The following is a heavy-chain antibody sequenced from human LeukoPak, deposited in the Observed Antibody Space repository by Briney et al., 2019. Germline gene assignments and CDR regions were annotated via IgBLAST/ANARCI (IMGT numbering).Heavy chain of an antibody. D-gene: IGHD6-6*01. Sequence: SSETPSLTCTVSGGSISSYYWSWIGQPPGKGLEWIGYIYYSGSTNYNPSLKSRVTISVDTSKNQFSLKLSSVTAADTAVYYCARVMDSSSSSGDYWGQGTLVTVSS. J-gene: IGHJ4*02. CDR1: GGSISSYY. CDR2: IYYSGST. CDR3: ARVMDSSSSSGDY. V-gene: IGHV4-59*01.